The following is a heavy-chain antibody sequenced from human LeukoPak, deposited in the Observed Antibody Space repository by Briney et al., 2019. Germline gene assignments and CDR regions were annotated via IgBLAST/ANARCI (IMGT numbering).Heavy chain of an antibody. V-gene: IGHV4-39*01. Sequence: SETLSLTCTVSGGSISSSSYYWGWIRQPPGKGLERIGSIYYSGSTYYNPSLKSRVTISVDTSKNQFSLKLSSVTAADTAVYYCARLRGAAAGYDAFDIWGQGTMVTVSS. CDR1: GGSISSSSYY. J-gene: IGHJ3*02. CDR3: ARLRGAAAGYDAFDI. CDR2: IYYSGST. D-gene: IGHD6-13*01.